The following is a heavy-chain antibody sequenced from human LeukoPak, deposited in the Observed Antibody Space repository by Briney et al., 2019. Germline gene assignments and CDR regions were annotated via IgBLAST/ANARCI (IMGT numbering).Heavy chain of an antibody. V-gene: IGHV1-69*04. CDR2: IIPIFGIA. CDR3: ARGRGYDILTGYSASYYYGMDV. CDR1: GGTFSSYA. D-gene: IGHD3-9*01. J-gene: IGHJ6*02. Sequence: ASVKVSCKASGGTFSSYAISWVRQAPGQGLEWMGRIIPIFGIANYAQKFQGRVTITADKSTSTAYMELSSLRSEDTAVYYCARGRGYDILTGYSASYYYGMDVWGQGTTVTVSS.